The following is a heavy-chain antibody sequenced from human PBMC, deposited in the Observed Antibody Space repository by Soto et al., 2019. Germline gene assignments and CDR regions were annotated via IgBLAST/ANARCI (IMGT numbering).Heavy chain of an antibody. CDR2: ISAYNGNT. V-gene: IGHV1-18*01. Sequence: ASVTVCCKASVYTFTSYGRRWVRQDPGQGLEWMGWISAYNGNTNYAQKLQGRVTMTTDTSTSTAYMELRSLRSDDTAVYYCARGFPDKYGDPPPEYFQHWGQGTLVTVSS. J-gene: IGHJ1*01. CDR3: ARGFPDKYGDPPPEYFQH. CDR1: VYTFTSYG. D-gene: IGHD4-17*01.